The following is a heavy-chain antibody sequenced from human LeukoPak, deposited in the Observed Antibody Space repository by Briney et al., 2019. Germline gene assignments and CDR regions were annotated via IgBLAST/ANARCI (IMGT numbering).Heavy chain of an antibody. CDR2: INPNSGGT. V-gene: IGHV1-2*02. CDR3: ARDMIGAAAGTLDY. J-gene: IGHJ4*02. Sequence: ASVTVSCKASGYTFTGYYMHWVRQAPGQGLEWMGWINPNSGGTNYAQKFQGSVTMTRDTSISTAYMELSRLRSDDTAVYYCARDMIGAAAGTLDYWGQGTLVTVSS. CDR1: GYTFTGYY. D-gene: IGHD6-13*01.